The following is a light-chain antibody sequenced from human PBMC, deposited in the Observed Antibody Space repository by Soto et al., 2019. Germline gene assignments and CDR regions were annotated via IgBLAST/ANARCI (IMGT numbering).Light chain of an antibody. CDR2: AAS. CDR1: QTITYY. V-gene: IGKV1-39*01. CDR3: QQSYVTPYT. J-gene: IGKJ2*01. Sequence: DIQMTQPPSSLSASVGDTVTITCRASQTITYYLNWYHQKPGKAPKLLVYAASSLQTGVPSRFSGSGSGTDFTLAISSLQPEDFGTYYCQQSYVTPYTFGQGTKVDIK.